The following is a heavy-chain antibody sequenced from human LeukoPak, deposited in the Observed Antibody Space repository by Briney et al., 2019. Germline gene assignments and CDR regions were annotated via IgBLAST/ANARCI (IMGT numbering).Heavy chain of an antibody. CDR2: IYSGGST. CDR3: ARDPIAAAGKSP. CDR1: GFTVSSNY. J-gene: IGHJ5*02. D-gene: IGHD6-13*01. V-gene: IGHV3-66*01. Sequence: GGSLRLSCAAPGFTVSSNYMSWVRQAPGKGLEWVSVIYSGGSTYYADSVKGRFTISRDNSKNTLYLQMNSLRAEDTAVYYCARDPIAAAGKSPWGQGTLVTVSS.